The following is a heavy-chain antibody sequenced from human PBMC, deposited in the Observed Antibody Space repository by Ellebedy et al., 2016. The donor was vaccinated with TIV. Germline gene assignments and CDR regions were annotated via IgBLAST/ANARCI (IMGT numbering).Heavy chain of an antibody. CDR1: GYNFATYW. Sequence: GESLKISCKASGYNFATYWIGWLRQTPGKGLEWMGIIFPLDSDTRYRPSFQGQVTISADRTLNTAYLQWSSLRASDTAIYYCARSLAGYGYIDSWGQGTLVNVSS. CDR2: IFPLDSDT. J-gene: IGHJ4*02. D-gene: IGHD5-12*01. V-gene: IGHV5-51*01. CDR3: ARSLAGYGYIDS.